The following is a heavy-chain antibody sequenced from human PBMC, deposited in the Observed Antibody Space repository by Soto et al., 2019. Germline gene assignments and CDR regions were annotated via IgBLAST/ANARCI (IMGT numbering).Heavy chain of an antibody. D-gene: IGHD3-3*01. CDR1: GGSISSGGYY. J-gene: IGHJ5*02. CDR2: IYYSGST. CDR3: ARVAISAYDFYGWFDP. Sequence: QVQLQESGPGLVKPSQTLSLTCTVSGGSISSGGYYWSWIRQHPGKGLEWIGYIYYSGSTYYNPSLKSRVTISVDTSKNQFSLKLSSVTAADTAVYYCARVAISAYDFYGWFDPWGQGTLVTVSS. V-gene: IGHV4-31*03.